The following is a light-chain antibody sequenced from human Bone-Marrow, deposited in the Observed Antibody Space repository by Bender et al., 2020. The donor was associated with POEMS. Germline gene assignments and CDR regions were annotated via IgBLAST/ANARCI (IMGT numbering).Light chain of an antibody. J-gene: IGLJ2*01. Sequence: QSALTQPASVSGSPGQSITISCTGTSSDVGSYDLVSWFQHHPGKAPKVMISDVSNRPSGVSNRFSGSKSGNTASLTISGLQAEDEADYYCSSYTSSTTLVFGGGTKLTVL. V-gene: IGLV2-14*02. CDR1: SSDVGSYDL. CDR2: DVS. CDR3: SSYTSSTTLV.